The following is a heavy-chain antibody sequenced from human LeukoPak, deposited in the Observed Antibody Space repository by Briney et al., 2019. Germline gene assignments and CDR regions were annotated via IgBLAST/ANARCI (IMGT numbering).Heavy chain of an antibody. J-gene: IGHJ6*02. CDR1: GFTFNAYF. D-gene: IGHD3-10*01. Sequence: GRSLRLSCAASGFTFNAYFMHWVRQAPGKGLEWLAVMSYDEINKYYADSVKGRFTISRDNSKNTLYLQMNNLRTEDTAVYYCARDDQSVTMGRGQVDFSYYGLDVWGQGTTVTVSS. V-gene: IGHV3-30*04. CDR2: MSYDEINK. CDR3: ARDDQSVTMGRGQVDFSYYGLDV.